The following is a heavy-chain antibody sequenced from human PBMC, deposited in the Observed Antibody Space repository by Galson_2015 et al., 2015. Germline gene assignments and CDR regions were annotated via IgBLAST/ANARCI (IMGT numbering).Heavy chain of an antibody. CDR3: ARPGFWSGYYNPWDFDI. D-gene: IGHD3-3*01. Sequence: CAISGDSVSSNSAAWNWIRQSPSRGLEWLGRAYYRSKWYNDYAVSVKSRITINPDTSKNQFSLQLNSVTPEDAAVYYCARPGFWSGYYNPWDFDIWGQGTMVTVSS. V-gene: IGHV6-1*01. CDR1: GDSVSSNSAA. CDR2: AYYRSKWYN. J-gene: IGHJ3*02.